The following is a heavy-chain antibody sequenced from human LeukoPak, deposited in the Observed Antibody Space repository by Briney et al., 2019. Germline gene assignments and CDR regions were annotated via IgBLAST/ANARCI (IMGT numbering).Heavy chain of an antibody. V-gene: IGHV3-21*01. CDR1: GFTFSSYS. CDR2: ISSSSSYI. CDR3: AREGITMIVGGY. J-gene: IGHJ4*02. D-gene: IGHD3-22*01. Sequence: GGSLRLSCAASGFTFSSYSMSWVRQAPGKGLEWVSSISSSSSYIYYADSVKGRFTISRDNAKNSLYLQMNSLRAEDTAVYYCAREGITMIVGGYWGQGTLVTVSS.